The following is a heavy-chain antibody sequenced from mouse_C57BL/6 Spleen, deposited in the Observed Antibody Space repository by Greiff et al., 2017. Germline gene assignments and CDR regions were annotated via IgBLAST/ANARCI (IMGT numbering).Heavy chain of an antibody. Sequence: VQLQQSGPELVKPGASVKISCKASGYSFTGYYMNWVKQSPVKSLEWIGDINPSTGGTNYNQKFKAKATLTVDKSSSTAYMQLNSLTSEDSAVYYGARYNYRKYVGAMDYWGQGTSGTVSS. J-gene: IGHJ4*01. D-gene: IGHD2-5*01. CDR2: INPSTGGT. CDR1: GYSFTGYY. V-gene: IGHV1-42*01. CDR3: ARYNYRKYVGAMDY.